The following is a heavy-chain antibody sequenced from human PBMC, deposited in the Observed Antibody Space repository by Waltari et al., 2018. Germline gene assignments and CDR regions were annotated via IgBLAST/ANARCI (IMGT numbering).Heavy chain of an antibody. CDR1: GGTFSSYA. V-gene: IGHV1-69*01. J-gene: IGHJ6*02. CDR3: AREGGYCSSTSCVYYYGMDV. Sequence: QVQLVQSGAEVKKPGSSVKVSCKASGGTFSSYAISWVRQAPGQGLEWMGGSIPICGTANYAQKVHGRVTITADESTSTAYMEWSRLRSDDTAVYYCAREGGYCSSTSCVYYYGMDVWGQGTTVTVSS. D-gene: IGHD2-2*01. CDR2: SIPICGTA.